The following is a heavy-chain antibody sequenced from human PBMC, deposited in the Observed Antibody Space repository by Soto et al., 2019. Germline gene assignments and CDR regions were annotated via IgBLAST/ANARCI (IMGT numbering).Heavy chain of an antibody. Sequence: EVQLVESGGGLVHPGGSLKLSCAVSGFTFSGSVMHWVRQAPGKGLEWLGRIRSRDSDYATSYAESVKGRVTISRDDSKNPAYLKVPSLKIEDTPFYYCPPSANSSKGFDYGGRGTLVTVS. CDR1: GFTFSGSV. D-gene: IGHD6-6*01. J-gene: IGHJ4*02. CDR3: PPSANSSKGFDY. CDR2: IRSRDSDYAT. V-gene: IGHV3-73*01.